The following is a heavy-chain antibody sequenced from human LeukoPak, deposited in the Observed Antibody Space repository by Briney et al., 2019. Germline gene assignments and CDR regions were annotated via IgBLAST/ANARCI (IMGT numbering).Heavy chain of an antibody. Sequence: ASVKVSCKVFGYTLTELSMHWVRQAPGKGLEWMGGFDPEDGETIYAQKFQGRVTMTEDTSTDTAYMELSSLRSEDTAVYYCATSEPPDYYDSSGRPLDYWGQGTLVTVSS. D-gene: IGHD3-22*01. CDR2: FDPEDGET. CDR1: GYTLTELS. V-gene: IGHV1-24*01. J-gene: IGHJ4*02. CDR3: ATSEPPDYYDSSGRPLDY.